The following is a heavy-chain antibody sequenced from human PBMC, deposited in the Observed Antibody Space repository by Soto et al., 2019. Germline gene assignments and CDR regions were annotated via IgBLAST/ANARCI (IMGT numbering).Heavy chain of an antibody. Sequence: SETLSLTCTVSGGSISSGGYYWSWIRQHPGKGLEWIGYIYYSGSTYYNPSLKSRVTISVDTSKNQFSLKLSSVTAADTAVYYFARAYVWFGELLFYYFDYWGQGTLVTVSS. J-gene: IGHJ4*02. CDR1: GGSISSGGYY. D-gene: IGHD3-10*01. CDR2: IYYSGST. CDR3: ARAYVWFGELLFYYFDY. V-gene: IGHV4-31*03.